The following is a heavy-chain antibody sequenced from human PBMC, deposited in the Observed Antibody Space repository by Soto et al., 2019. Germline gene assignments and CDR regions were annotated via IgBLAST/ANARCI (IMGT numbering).Heavy chain of an antibody. D-gene: IGHD1-26*01. CDR1: GVSIRSNNW. V-gene: IGHV4-4*02. CDR2: IFHSGST. J-gene: IGHJ4*02. Sequence: PSETLSLTCAVSGVSIRSNNWWSWVRQPPGKGLEWIGEIFHSGSTNYNPSLKTRVTISVDKSKNQFSLKLSSVTAADTAVYYCARVFSGSYSDYWGQGTLVTVSS. CDR3: ARVFSGSYSDY.